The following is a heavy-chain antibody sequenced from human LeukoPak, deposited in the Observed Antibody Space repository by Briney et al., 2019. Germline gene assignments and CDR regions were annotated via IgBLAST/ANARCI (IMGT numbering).Heavy chain of an antibody. CDR1: GFTFNSYG. Sequence: GGSLRLSCAASGFTFNSYGMNWVRQAPGKGLEWVSYISSSSSSIYYADAVKGRFTISRDNAKNSLYLQMNSLRAEDTAVYYCARVYRRYFDYWGQGTLVTVSS. CDR2: ISSSSSSI. CDR3: ARVYRRYFDY. J-gene: IGHJ4*02. V-gene: IGHV3-48*01. D-gene: IGHD1-14*01.